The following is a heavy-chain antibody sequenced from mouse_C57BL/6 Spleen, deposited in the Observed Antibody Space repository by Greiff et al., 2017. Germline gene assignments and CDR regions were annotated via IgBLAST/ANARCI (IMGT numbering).Heavy chain of an antibody. D-gene: IGHD1-1*01. CDR3: ARWAGSSPYYFDY. J-gene: IGHJ2*01. V-gene: IGHV1-19*01. CDR2: INPYNGGT. Sequence: VQLQQSGPVLVKPGASVKMSCKASGYTFTDYYMNWVKQSHGKSLEWIGVINPYNGGTSYNQKFKGKATLPVDKSSSTAYMELNSLTSEDSAVYYCARWAGSSPYYFDYWGQGTTLTVSS. CDR1: GYTFTDYY.